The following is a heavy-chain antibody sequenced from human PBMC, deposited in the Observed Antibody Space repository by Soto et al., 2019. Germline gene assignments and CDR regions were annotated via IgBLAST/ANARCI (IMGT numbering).Heavy chain of an antibody. CDR3: ARVFVVVPAVGWFDP. D-gene: IGHD2-2*01. Sequence: QVQLVQSGAEVKKPGSSVKVSCKASGGTFSSYAISWVRQAPGQGLEWMGGLIPIFGTANYAQKFQGRVTITADKSTRTAYMELSSLRSEDTAVYYCARVFVVVPAVGWFDPWGQGTLVTVSS. J-gene: IGHJ5*02. CDR1: GGTFSSYA. V-gene: IGHV1-69*06. CDR2: LIPIFGTA.